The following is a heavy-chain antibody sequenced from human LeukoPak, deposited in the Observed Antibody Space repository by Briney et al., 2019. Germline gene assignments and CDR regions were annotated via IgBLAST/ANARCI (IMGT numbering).Heavy chain of an antibody. J-gene: IGHJ4*02. Sequence: SETLSLTCAVYGGSFSGYYWSWIRQPPGKGLEWIGEINHSGSTNYNPSLKSRVTISVDTSKNQFSLKLSSVTAADTAVYYCARGPAILGYCSGGSCASFDYWGQGTLDTVSS. D-gene: IGHD2-15*01. CDR3: ARGPAILGYCSGGSCASFDY. CDR1: GGSFSGYY. CDR2: INHSGST. V-gene: IGHV4-34*01.